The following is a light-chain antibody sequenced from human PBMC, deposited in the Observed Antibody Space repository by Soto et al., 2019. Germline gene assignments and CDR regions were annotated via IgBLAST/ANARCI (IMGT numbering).Light chain of an antibody. CDR1: SSNIGAGYD. Sequence: QSVLTQPPSVSGAPGQRVTISCTGSSSNIGAGYDVHWYQQLPGTAPKLLMYFNNNRPSGVPDRFSGSKSGTSASLAIAGLQSEDEGDYYCQSYDSSLSGYVFGTGTKLNVL. J-gene: IGLJ1*01. CDR3: QSYDSSLSGYV. V-gene: IGLV1-40*01. CDR2: FNN.